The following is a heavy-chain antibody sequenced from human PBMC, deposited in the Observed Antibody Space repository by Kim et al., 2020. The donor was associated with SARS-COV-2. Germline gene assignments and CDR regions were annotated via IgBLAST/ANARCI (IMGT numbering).Heavy chain of an antibody. CDR2: INRDGGET. CDR3: ARDEGAEVVTVRGYDY. V-gene: IGHV3-74*01. J-gene: IGHJ4*02. D-gene: IGHD2-21*02. Sequence: GGSLRLSCAASGFSFSSYWMHWVRQAPGKGLVWVGSINRDGGETWYADSVKGRFTNSRDNAKNTLYLQMNSLRAEDTAVYYCARDEGAEVVTVRGYDYWGRGTLVTVSS. CDR1: GFSFSSYW.